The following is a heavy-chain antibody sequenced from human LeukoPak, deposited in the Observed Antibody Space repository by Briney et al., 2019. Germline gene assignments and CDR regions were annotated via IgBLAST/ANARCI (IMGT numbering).Heavy chain of an antibody. CDR1: GYTFTSYD. CDR2: MSPNSGNT. Sequence: GASVKVSCKASGYTFTSYDINWVRQATRQGLEWMGWMSPNSGNTGYAQKFQGRVTMTRNTSISTAYMELSSLRSEDTAVYYCARSRGEYYYYYYMDVWGKGTTVTVSS. CDR3: ARSRGEYYYYYYMDV. V-gene: IGHV1-8*01. J-gene: IGHJ6*03. D-gene: IGHD3-10*01.